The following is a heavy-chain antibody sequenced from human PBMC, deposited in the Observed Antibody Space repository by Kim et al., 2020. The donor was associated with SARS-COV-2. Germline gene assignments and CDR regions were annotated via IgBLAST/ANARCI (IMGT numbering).Heavy chain of an antibody. D-gene: IGHD6-19*01. Sequence: SETLSLTCTVSGGSITTSRAYLSWIRQPPGEGLEWIGSVYFNERTFYNPSLKSRITISADTSKNQFSLRLTSLTATDTAVYYCTRGGGIGVADTWGQGT. CDR1: GGSITTSRAY. CDR2: VYFNERT. J-gene: IGHJ5*02. V-gene: IGHV4-39*01. CDR3: TRGGGIGVADT.